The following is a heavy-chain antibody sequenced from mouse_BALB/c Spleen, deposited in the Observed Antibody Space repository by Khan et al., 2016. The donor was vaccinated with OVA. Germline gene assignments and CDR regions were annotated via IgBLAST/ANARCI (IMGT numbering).Heavy chain of an antibody. D-gene: IGHD2-14*01. V-gene: IGHV1-4*01. CDR2: INPSNSYT. CDR1: GYTFTSYT. J-gene: IGHJ3*01. CDR3: VREGAYQRSDGCFAY. Sequence: VQLQESGAELARPGASLKMSCKASGYTFTSYTMHWVRQSPGQPPEWIGHINPSNSYTNYNQNFNDKATLIVDKSSNTAYMELSSLTSEDSAVFYGVREGAYQRSDGCFAYWGQGTLVTVSA.